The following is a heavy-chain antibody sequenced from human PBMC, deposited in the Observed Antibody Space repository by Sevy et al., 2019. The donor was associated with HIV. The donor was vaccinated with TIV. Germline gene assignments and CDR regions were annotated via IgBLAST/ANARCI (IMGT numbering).Heavy chain of an antibody. CDR1: GFIFSSFG. CDR3: AKDYSTGWYGYYYGMDV. J-gene: IGHJ6*02. D-gene: IGHD6-19*01. Sequence: GGSLRLSYAASGFIFSSFGMHWVRQAPGKGLEWVAFIHYKGSDKYYADAVKGRYTISRDNSKNTVYLQMSSLRAEDTAVYYCAKDYSTGWYGYYYGMDVRGQGTAVTVSS. V-gene: IGHV3-30*02. CDR2: IHYKGSDK.